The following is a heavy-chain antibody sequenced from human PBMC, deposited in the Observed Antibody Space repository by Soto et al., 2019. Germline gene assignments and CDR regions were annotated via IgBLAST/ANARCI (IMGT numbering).Heavy chain of an antibody. J-gene: IGHJ6*03. Sequence: SETLSLTCTVSGGSISSSSYYWGWIRQPTGKGLEWIGYIYYSGSTNYNPSLKSRVTISVDTSKNQFSLKLSSVTAADTAVYYCASLRFLGRRYYYMDVWGKGTTVTVSS. CDR1: GGSISSSSYY. CDR3: ASLRFLGRRYYYMDV. D-gene: IGHD3-3*01. CDR2: IYYSGST. V-gene: IGHV4-61*05.